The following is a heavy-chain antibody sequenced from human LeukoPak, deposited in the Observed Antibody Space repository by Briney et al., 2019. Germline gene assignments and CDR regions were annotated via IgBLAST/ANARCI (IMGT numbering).Heavy chain of an antibody. CDR3: AKDGTVLWFGEAGDY. CDR1: GLTFSSHW. Sequence: GGSLRLSCAASGLTFSSHWMHWVRQAPGKGLVWVSRITNDGSSTTYADSVKGRFTISRDNSKNTLYLQMNSLRAEDTAVYYCAKDGTVLWFGEAGDYWGQGTLVTVSS. J-gene: IGHJ4*02. CDR2: ITNDGSST. V-gene: IGHV3-74*01. D-gene: IGHD3-10*01.